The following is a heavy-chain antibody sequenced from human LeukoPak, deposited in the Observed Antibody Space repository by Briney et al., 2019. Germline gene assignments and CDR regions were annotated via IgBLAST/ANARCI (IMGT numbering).Heavy chain of an antibody. CDR1: GGSTSNFY. D-gene: IGHD6-13*01. V-gene: IGHV4-59*08. CDR3: ARRSPDSNNWLDY. Sequence: MASETLSLTCTVSGGSTSNFYWSWIRQPPGKGLEWIGYIYYTGGTTYNPSLKSRVTISVDTSKNQFSLNLTSVTAADTAVYYCARRSPDSNNWLDYWGQGTLVTVSS. CDR2: IYYTGGT. J-gene: IGHJ4*02.